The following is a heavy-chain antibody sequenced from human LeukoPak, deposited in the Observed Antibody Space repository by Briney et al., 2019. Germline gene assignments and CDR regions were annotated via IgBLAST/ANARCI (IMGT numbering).Heavy chain of an antibody. CDR1: GGSISSGGYY. J-gene: IGHJ4*02. Sequence: SQTLSLTCTVSGGSISSGGYYWSWIRQQPGKGLEWIGYVYYSGSTYYNPSLKSRVTISVDTSKNQFSLKLSSVTAADTAVYYCARDGGRRMVRGVIITPNYFDYWGQGTLVTVSS. D-gene: IGHD3-10*01. CDR3: ARDGGRRMVRGVIITPNYFDY. V-gene: IGHV4-31*03. CDR2: VYYSGST.